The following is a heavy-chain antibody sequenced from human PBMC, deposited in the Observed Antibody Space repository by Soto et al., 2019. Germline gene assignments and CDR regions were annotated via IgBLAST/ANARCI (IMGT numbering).Heavy chain of an antibody. V-gene: IGHV3-30*03. CDR1: GFTLSNYG. CDR3: ARDQAESLYTSGWSKDH. J-gene: IGHJ4*02. D-gene: IGHD6-19*01. Sequence: QVQLVESGGDVVQPGRSLRLSCAASGFTLSNYGMHWVRQAPGKGLEWVAVISHDGTKKYYADSLQGRFTISRDNSKNTVYLQMYSLRTEDTAVYYCARDQAESLYTSGWSKDHWGQGTLVTVSS. CDR2: ISHDGTKK.